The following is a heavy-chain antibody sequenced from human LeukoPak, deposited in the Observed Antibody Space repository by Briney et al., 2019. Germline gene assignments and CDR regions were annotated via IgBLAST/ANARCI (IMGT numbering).Heavy chain of an antibody. D-gene: IGHD5-12*01. Sequence: TGGSLRLSCAASGFTFSSYEMNWVRLAPGKGLEWVSYISESGSAIYYADSVKGRFTISRDNSKNTLYLQMNSLRAEDTAVYYCARDPGIFTGGIVATNYYFDYWGQGTLVTVSS. CDR1: GFTFSSYE. CDR3: ARDPGIFTGGIVATNYYFDY. CDR2: ISESGSAI. J-gene: IGHJ4*02. V-gene: IGHV3-48*03.